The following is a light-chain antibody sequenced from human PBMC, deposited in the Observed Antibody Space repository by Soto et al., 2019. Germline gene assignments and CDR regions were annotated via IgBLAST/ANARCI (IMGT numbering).Light chain of an antibody. Sequence: VLTQSPSASGSPGQSVTISCTGTSSDIGGYNSVSWYQQHPGKAPKVMIYDVTKRPSGVPDRFSGSKSGNTASLTVSALQAEDEADYYCSSYTDTKSLVFGTGTKVT. CDR2: DVT. V-gene: IGLV2-8*01. CDR1: SSDIGGYNS. CDR3: SSYTDTKSLV. J-gene: IGLJ1*01.